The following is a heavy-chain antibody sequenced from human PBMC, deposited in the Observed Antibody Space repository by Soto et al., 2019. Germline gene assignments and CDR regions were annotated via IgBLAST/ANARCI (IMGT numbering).Heavy chain of an antibody. CDR2: IIPIFGTA. V-gene: IGHV1-69*13. D-gene: IGHD6-6*01. CDR3: ASRTRIAARGPHGMDV. Sequence: SVKVSCKASGGTFSSYAISWVRQAPGQGLEWMGGIIPIFGTANYAQKFQGRVTITADESTSTAYMELTSLRSEDTAVYYCASRTRIAARGPHGMDVWGQGTTVTVSS. J-gene: IGHJ6*02. CDR1: GGTFSSYA.